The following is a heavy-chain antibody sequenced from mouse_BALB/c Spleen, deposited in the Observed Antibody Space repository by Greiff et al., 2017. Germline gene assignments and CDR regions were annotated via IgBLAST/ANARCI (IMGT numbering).Heavy chain of an antibody. CDR2: IDPANGNT. D-gene: IGHD2-1*01. V-gene: IGHV14-3*02. J-gene: IGHJ4*01. CDR1: GFNIKDTY. Sequence: EVQLQQSGAELVKPGASVKLSCTASGFNIKDTYMHWVKQRPEQGLEWIGRIDPANGNTKYDPKFQGKATITADTSSNTAYLQLSSLTSEDTAVYYCARGDLQEDAMDYWGQGTSVTVSS. CDR3: ARGDLQEDAMDY.